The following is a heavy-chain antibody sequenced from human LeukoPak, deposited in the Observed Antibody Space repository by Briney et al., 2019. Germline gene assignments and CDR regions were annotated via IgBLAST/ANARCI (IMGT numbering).Heavy chain of an antibody. V-gene: IGHV4-59*01. CDR1: GGSISSYY. D-gene: IGHD5-18*01. CDR2: IYYSGST. J-gene: IGHJ3*02. Sequence: PSESLALTCTVSGGSISSYYWSWIRQPPGKGLEGIGDIYYSGSTNYNPSLKSRVTISVDTSKNQFSLKLSSVTAADTAVYYCARGRRIQLWLRAPAFDIWGQGTMVTVSS. CDR3: ARGRRIQLWLRAPAFDI.